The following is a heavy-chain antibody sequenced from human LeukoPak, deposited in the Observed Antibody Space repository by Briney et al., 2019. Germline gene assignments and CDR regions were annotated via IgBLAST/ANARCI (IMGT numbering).Heavy chain of an antibody. CDR2: IKQDGSEK. V-gene: IGHV3-7*01. D-gene: IGHD2-2*01. CDR3: ARDAYCSTTSCKEYFDL. CDR1: GFTFSSYW. J-gene: IGHJ2*01. Sequence: GGSLRLPCAASGFTFSSYWMSWVRQAPGKGLEWVANIKQDGSEKYYVDSVKGRFTISRDNAKNSLYLQMSSLRAEDTAVYYCARDAYCSTTSCKEYFDLWGRGTLVTVSS.